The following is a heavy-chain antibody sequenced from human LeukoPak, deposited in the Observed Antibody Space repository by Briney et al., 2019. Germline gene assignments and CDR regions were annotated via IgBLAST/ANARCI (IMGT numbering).Heavy chain of an antibody. CDR1: GYSISSGYY. Sequence: SETLSLTCTVSGYSISSGYYWGWIRQPPGKGLEWIGSIYHSGSTYYNPSLKSRVTISVDTSKNQFSLKLSSVTAADTAVYYCARVSDSDYGGWFDPWGQGTLVTVSS. CDR2: IYHSGST. J-gene: IGHJ5*02. D-gene: IGHD5-12*01. CDR3: ARVSDSDYGGWFDP. V-gene: IGHV4-38-2*02.